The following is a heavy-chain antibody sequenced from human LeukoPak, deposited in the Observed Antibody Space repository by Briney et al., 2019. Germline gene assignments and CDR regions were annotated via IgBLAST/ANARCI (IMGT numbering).Heavy chain of an antibody. CDR1: GASISSGSYY. CDR2: MYYSRSS. Sequence: KASETLSLTCTVSGASISSGSYYCRWIRQPPGKGLEWNGRMYYSRSSYYNASLKSRVTMSVDTSKNQYSLKLSSVTAADTAVYYCARDSSGGWYPPRDWGQGTLVTVSS. D-gene: IGHD6-19*01. V-gene: IGHV4-39*07. J-gene: IGHJ4*02. CDR3: ARDSSGGWYPPRD.